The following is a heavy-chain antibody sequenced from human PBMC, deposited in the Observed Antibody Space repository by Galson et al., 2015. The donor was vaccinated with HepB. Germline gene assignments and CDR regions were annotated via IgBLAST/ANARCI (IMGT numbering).Heavy chain of an antibody. CDR3: ARDLSGLLPQNYDFWSGYYTANYGMDV. J-gene: IGHJ6*02. CDR2: ISAYNGNT. CDR1: GYTFTSYG. V-gene: IGHV1-18*01. Sequence: SVKVSCKASGYTFTSYGISWVRQAPGQGLEWMGWISAYNGNTNYAQKLQGRVTMTTDTSTSTAYMELRSLRSDDTAVYYCARDLSGLLPQNYDFWSGYYTANYGMDVWGQGTTVTVSS. D-gene: IGHD3-3*01.